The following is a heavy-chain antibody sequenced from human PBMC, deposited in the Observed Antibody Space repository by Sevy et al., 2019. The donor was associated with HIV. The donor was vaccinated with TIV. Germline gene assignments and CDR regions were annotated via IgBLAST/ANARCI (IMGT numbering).Heavy chain of an antibody. J-gene: IGHJ3*02. D-gene: IGHD2-8*01. CDR3: AKDRDCTNGVCYKDAFDI. CDR1: GFTFSSYG. Sequence: GGSLRLSCAASGFTFSSYGMHWVRQAPGKGLEWVAVISYDGSNKYYADSVKGRFTISRDNSKTTLYLQMNSLRAEETAVYYCAKDRDCTNGVCYKDAFDIWGQGTMVTVSS. CDR2: ISYDGSNK. V-gene: IGHV3-30*18.